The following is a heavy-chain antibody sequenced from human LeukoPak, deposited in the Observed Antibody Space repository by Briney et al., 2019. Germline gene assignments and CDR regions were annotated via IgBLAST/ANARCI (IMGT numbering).Heavy chain of an antibody. CDR1: GFTFSSYW. CDR3: AREDGYDFWSGTVGSY. CDR2: IKQDGSEK. D-gene: IGHD3-3*01. J-gene: IGHJ4*02. Sequence: GGSLRLPCAASGFTFSSYWMSWVRQAPGKGLEWVANIKQDGSEKYYVDSVKGRFTISRDNAKNSLYLQMNSLRAEDTAVYYCAREDGYDFWSGTVGSYWGQGTLVTVSS. V-gene: IGHV3-7*01.